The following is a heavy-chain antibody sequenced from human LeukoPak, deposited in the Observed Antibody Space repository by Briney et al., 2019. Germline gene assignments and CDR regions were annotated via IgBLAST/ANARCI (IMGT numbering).Heavy chain of an antibody. Sequence: SETLSLTCTVSGGSISSYYWSWIRQPPGKGLEWIGYIYYGGSTSYNPSLTSRVTISVDTSKNQFSLKLSSVTAADTAVYYCARRAVAGAPYFDYWGQGALVTVSS. D-gene: IGHD6-19*01. CDR3: ARRAVAGAPYFDY. J-gene: IGHJ4*02. V-gene: IGHV4-59*08. CDR1: GGSISSYY. CDR2: IYYGGST.